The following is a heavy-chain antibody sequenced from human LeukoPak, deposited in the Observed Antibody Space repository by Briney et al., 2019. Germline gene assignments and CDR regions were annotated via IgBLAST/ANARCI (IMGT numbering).Heavy chain of an antibody. CDR3: AKDQGY. V-gene: IGHV3-30*18. J-gene: IGHJ4*02. Sequence: PGRSLRLSCAASGFTFSTYGMNWVRQAPGKGLEWVALISFDGSNTYYADSVKGRFTISRDNSKNTVYLQMNSLRAEDTATYYCAKDQGYWGRGTLVTVSS. CDR1: GFTFSTYG. CDR2: ISFDGSNT.